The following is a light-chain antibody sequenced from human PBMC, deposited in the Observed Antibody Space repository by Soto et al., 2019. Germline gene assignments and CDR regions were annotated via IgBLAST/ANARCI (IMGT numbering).Light chain of an antibody. V-gene: IGKV3-20*01. CDR1: QSVSSSY. CDR2: GAS. Sequence: EIVLTQSPGTLSFSPGERATLSCRASQSVSSSYLAWYQQKPGQAPRLLIYGASSRATGIPDRFSGSGSGTDFTLTISRLEPEDFAVYYCQQYGSSLVTFGQGTKVEIK. J-gene: IGKJ1*01. CDR3: QQYGSSLVT.